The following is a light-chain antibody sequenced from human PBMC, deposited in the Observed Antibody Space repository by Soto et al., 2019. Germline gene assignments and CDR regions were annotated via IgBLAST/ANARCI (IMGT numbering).Light chain of an antibody. CDR1: QSVSSSY. V-gene: IGKV3-20*01. Sequence: EIVLTQSPGTLSLSPGEKATLSCRASQSVSSSYLAWYQQKPGQAPRLLIYGASSRATGIPDMFSGSGSGTDFTLTISRLEPEDFAVYYCHQYGRFFGPGTKVDIK. CDR3: HQYGRF. J-gene: IGKJ3*01. CDR2: GAS.